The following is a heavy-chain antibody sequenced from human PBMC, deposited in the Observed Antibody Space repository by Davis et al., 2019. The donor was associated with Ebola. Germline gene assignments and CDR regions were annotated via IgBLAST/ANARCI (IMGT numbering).Heavy chain of an antibody. CDR2: ISSYSGNT. Sequence: ASVKVSCKASGYTFTNYGFSWVRQAPGQGLEWMGWISSYSGNTNYAQNLQGRVTMTTDTSTSTAYMELRSLRSDDTAVYYCARDRDFLTHLDAFDIWGQGTMVTVSS. CDR3: ARDRDFLTHLDAFDI. D-gene: IGHD3-9*01. CDR1: GYTFTNYG. V-gene: IGHV1-18*01. J-gene: IGHJ3*02.